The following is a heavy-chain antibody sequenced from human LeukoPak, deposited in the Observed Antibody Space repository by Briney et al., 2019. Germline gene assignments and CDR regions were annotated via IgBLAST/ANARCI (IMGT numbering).Heavy chain of an antibody. Sequence: SVKVSCKASGGTFSSYAISWVRQAPGQGLEWMGGIIPIFGTANYAQKFQGRVTITTDESTSTAYMELSSLRSEDTAVYYCASPIVATIPSLDYWGQGTLVTVSS. CDR3: ASPIVATIPSLDY. CDR1: GGTFSSYA. V-gene: IGHV1-69*05. D-gene: IGHD5-12*01. CDR2: IIPIFGTA. J-gene: IGHJ4*02.